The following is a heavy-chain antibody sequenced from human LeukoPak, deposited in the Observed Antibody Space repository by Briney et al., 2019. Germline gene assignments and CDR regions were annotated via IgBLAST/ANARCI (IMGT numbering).Heavy chain of an antibody. Sequence: ASVKVSCKVSGYTLTELSMHWVRQAPGQGLEWMGVINPSGGSTSYAQKFQGRVTMTRDTSTSTVYMELSSLRSEDTAVYYCARDYYGSGSFFSHFDYWGQGTLVTVSS. CDR3: ARDYYGSGSFFSHFDY. CDR2: INPSGGST. D-gene: IGHD3-10*01. J-gene: IGHJ4*02. V-gene: IGHV1-46*01. CDR1: GYTLTELS.